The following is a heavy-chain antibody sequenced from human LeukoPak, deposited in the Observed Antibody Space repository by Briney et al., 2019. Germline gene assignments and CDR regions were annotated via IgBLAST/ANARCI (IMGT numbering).Heavy chain of an antibody. J-gene: IGHJ4*02. D-gene: IGHD3-22*01. CDR2: IYYSGST. CDR3: ARGQWLPVFDF. CDR1: GGSISSYY. Sequence: SETLSLTCTVSGGSISSYYWSWIRQPPGKGLEWIGYIYYSGSTNYNPSLKSRVTISVDMSKNQFSLKLSSVTAADTAVYYCARGQWLPVFDFWGQGTLVTVSS. V-gene: IGHV4-59*01.